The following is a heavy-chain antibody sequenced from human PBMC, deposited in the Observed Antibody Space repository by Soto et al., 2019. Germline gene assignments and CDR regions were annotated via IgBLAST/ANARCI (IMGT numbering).Heavy chain of an antibody. D-gene: IGHD6-13*01. CDR1: GASIISDGYY. CDR3: ARGSSRWDY. CDR2: IHYSGGATYSP. J-gene: IGHJ4*02. Sequence: SETLSLTCTVSGASIISDGYYWTWIRQHPGKGLEWLGYIHYSGGATYSPSYNPSLKSRIAISVDISKSLFSLKLTSVTAADTAMYYCARGSSRWDYWGQGTLVTVSS. V-gene: IGHV4-31*03.